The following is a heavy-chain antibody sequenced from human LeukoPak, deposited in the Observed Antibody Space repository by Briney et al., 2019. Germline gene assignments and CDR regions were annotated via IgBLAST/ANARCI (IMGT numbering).Heavy chain of an antibody. CDR2: FDPEDGET. D-gene: IGHD2-15*01. CDR1: GYTLTELS. CDR3: ATDRPYCSGGSCYTTSSNWFDP. Sequence: ASVKVSCKVSGYTLTELSMHWVRQAPGKGLEWMGGFDPEDGETIYAQKFQGRVTMTEDTSTDTAYMEQSSLRSEDTAVYYCATDRPYCSGGSCYTTSSNWFDPWGQGTLVTVSS. J-gene: IGHJ5*02. V-gene: IGHV1-24*01.